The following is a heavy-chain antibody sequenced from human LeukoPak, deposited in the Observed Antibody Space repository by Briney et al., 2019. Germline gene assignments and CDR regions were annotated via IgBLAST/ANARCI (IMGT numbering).Heavy chain of an antibody. D-gene: IGHD1/OR15-1a*01. J-gene: IGHJ4*02. V-gene: IGHV3-23*01. CDR3: AKAWLEQGGMFDY. Sequence: GGSLRLSCAASGFTFSSYAMSWVRQAPGEGLEWVSLLSGSGGSTYYADSVKGRFTISRDNSKNTLYLQMNSLRAEDTAVYYCAKAWLEQGGMFDYWGQGTLVTVSS. CDR1: GFTFSSYA. CDR2: LSGSGGST.